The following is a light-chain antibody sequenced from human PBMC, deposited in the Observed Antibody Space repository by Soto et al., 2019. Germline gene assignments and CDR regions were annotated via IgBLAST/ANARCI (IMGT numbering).Light chain of an antibody. CDR2: DVN. J-gene: IGLJ1*01. CDR1: STDVGGYNY. V-gene: IGLV2-11*01. Sequence: QSALTQPRSVSGSPGQSVTISCTGSSTDVGGYNYVSWYQQYSGKAPKVMIYDVNKRPSGVPDRFSGSKSGNTASLIISGLQAEDEADYYCCSYADSNTFVFGTGTKVTVL. CDR3: CSYADSNTFV.